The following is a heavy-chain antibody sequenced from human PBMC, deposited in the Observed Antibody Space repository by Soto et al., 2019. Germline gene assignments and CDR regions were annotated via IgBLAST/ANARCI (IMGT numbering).Heavy chain of an antibody. D-gene: IGHD3-10*01. J-gene: IGHJ6*02. CDR2: ISGSGGST. CDR1: GFTFSSYA. CDR3: AKDFRGVTKYYYYYYGMDV. Sequence: GGSLRLSCAASGFTFSSYAMSWVRQAPGKGLEWVSAISGSGGSTYYADSVKGRFTISRDNSKNTLYLQMNSLRAEDTAVYYCAKDFRGVTKYYYYYYGMDVWGQGTTVTVSS. V-gene: IGHV3-23*01.